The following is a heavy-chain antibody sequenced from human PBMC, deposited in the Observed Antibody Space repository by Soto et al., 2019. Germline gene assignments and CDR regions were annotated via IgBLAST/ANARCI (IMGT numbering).Heavy chain of an antibody. J-gene: IGHJ5*02. CDR2: ISYDGSNK. D-gene: IGHD6-19*01. CDR1: GFTFSSYG. Sequence: QVQLVESGGGVVQPGRSLRLSCAASGFTFSSYGMHWVRQAPGKGLEWVAVISYDGSNKYYADSVKGRFTISRDNSKNTLYLQMNSLRAEDTAVYYCAKGYLGIAVGPWGQGTLVTVSS. V-gene: IGHV3-30*18. CDR3: AKGYLGIAVGP.